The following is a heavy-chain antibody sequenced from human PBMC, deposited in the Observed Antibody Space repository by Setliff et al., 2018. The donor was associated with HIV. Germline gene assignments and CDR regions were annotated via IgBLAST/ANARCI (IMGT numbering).Heavy chain of an antibody. Sequence: KPSETLSLTCTVSGGSISSSHDFWNWIRQPPGKGLEWSGAISYGGITYYNPSLTSRVTISVDTSKNQFSLKVTSVTAADTAVYYCARVPGRDYYDTSGDFDYWGLGTLVTVSS. CDR1: GGSISSSHDF. J-gene: IGHJ4*02. D-gene: IGHD3-22*01. V-gene: IGHV4-39*07. CDR2: ISYGGIT. CDR3: ARVPGRDYYDTSGDFDY.